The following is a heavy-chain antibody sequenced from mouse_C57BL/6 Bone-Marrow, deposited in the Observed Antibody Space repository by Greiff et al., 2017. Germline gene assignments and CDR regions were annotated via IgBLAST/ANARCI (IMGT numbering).Heavy chain of an antibody. D-gene: IGHD2-3*01. CDR3: AREGNDGSTGDC. CDR2: INPGSGGT. Sequence: QVQLQQSGAELVRPGTSVKVSCKASGYAFTNYLIEWVKQRPGQGLEWIGVINPGSGGTNYNEKFKGKATLTADKSSSTAYMQLSSLTSEDSAVYFCAREGNDGSTGDCWGQGTTRTGPS. J-gene: IGHJ2*01. V-gene: IGHV1-54*01. CDR1: GYAFTNYL.